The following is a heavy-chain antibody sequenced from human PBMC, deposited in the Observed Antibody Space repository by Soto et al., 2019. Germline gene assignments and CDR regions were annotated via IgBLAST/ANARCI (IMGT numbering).Heavy chain of an antibody. V-gene: IGHV3-74*01. CDR3: VRGDYDFWSGYSFATPFDP. CDR2: INTDGSTP. J-gene: IGHJ5*02. CDR1: GFTFSDHW. D-gene: IGHD3-3*01. Sequence: PGGSLRLSCAASGFTFSDHWMHWVRQAPGEGLVWVSRINTDGSTPSYADSVKGRFTVSRDNVKNTLFLQMSSLRAEDTGVYYCVRGDYDFWSGYSFATPFDPWGQGTLVTVSS.